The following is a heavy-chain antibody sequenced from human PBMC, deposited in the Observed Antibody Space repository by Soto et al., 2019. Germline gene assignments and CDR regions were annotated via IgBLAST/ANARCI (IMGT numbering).Heavy chain of an antibody. CDR3: ARGDGRYYGMDV. D-gene: IGHD3-16*01. J-gene: IGHJ6*02. V-gene: IGHV3-23*01. CDR2: ISGSGGST. CDR1: GFTFSSYA. Sequence: EVQLLESGGGLVQPGGSLRLSCAASGFTFSSYAMSWVRQAPGKGLEWVSAISGSGGSTYYADSVKGRFTISRDNSKNTLYLQMSSLRAEDTAVYYCARGDGRYYGMDVWGQGTTVTVSS.